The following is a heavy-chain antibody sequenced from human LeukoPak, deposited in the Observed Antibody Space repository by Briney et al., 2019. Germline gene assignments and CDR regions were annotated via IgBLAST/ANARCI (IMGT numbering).Heavy chain of an antibody. CDR1: GGSISSSSYY. CDR2: IYYSGST. V-gene: IGHV4-39*01. Sequence: SETLSLTCTVSGGSISSSSYYWGWIRQPPGEGLEWIGSIYYSGSTYYNPSLKSRVTISVDTSKNQFSLKLSSVTAADTAVYYCARQGGSAIEYWGQGTLVTVSS. D-gene: IGHD3-16*01. J-gene: IGHJ4*02. CDR3: ARQGGSAIEY.